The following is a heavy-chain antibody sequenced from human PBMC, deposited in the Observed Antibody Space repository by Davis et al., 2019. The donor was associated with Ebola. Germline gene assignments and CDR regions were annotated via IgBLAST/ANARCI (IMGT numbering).Heavy chain of an antibody. CDR1: GGSISSYY. V-gene: IGHV4-59*12. J-gene: IGHJ6*02. CDR3: AKEEGVLWWPYGMDV. CDR2: IYYSGST. D-gene: IGHD2-21*01. Sequence: SETLSLTCTVSGGSISSYYWSWIRQPPGKGLEWIGYIYYSGSTNYNPSLKSRVTISVDTSKNQFSLKLSSVTAADTAVYYCAKEEGVLWWPYGMDVWGQGTTVTVSS.